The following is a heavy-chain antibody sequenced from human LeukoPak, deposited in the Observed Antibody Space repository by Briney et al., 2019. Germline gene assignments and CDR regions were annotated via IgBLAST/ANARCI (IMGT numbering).Heavy chain of an antibody. Sequence: GGSLRLSCAASGFTFSSYSMNWVRQAPGKGLEWVSYISSRSSTIYYADSVKGRFTISRDNAKNSLYLQMNSLRDEDTAVYYCARDGEESYNYYYMDVWGKGTMVTVSS. CDR2: ISSRSSTI. D-gene: IGHD3-10*01. CDR1: GFTFSSYS. CDR3: ARDGEESYNYYYMDV. J-gene: IGHJ6*03. V-gene: IGHV3-48*02.